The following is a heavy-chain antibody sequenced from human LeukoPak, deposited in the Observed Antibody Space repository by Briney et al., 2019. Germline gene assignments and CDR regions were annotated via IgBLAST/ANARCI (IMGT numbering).Heavy chain of an antibody. Sequence: ASVKVSCKASGGIFTSYATSWVRQAPGQGLGWMGGIIPIFGTANYAQKFQGRVTITTDESTSTAYMELSSLRSEDTAVYYCARDREDYDFWSGYYSWGQGTLVTVSS. CDR1: GGIFTSYA. J-gene: IGHJ5*02. V-gene: IGHV1-69*05. CDR3: ARDREDYDFWSGYYS. D-gene: IGHD3-3*01. CDR2: IIPIFGTA.